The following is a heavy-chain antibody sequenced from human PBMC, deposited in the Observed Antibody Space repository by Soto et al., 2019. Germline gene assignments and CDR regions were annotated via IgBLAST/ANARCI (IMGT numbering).Heavy chain of an antibody. D-gene: IGHD5-12*01. CDR3: ARAGGYDTGAYGMDV. CDR1: GGSISSYY. V-gene: IGHV4-59*01. Sequence: QVQLQESGPGLVKPSETLSLTCTVSGGSISSYYWSWIRQPPGKGLEWIGYIYYSGSTNYNPSLKSRVTISVDTSKNQFSLKLSSVTAADTAVYYCARAGGYDTGAYGMDVWGQGTTVTVSS. J-gene: IGHJ6*02. CDR2: IYYSGST.